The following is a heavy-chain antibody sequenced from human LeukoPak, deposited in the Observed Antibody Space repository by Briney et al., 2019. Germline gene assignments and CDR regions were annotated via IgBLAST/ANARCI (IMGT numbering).Heavy chain of an antibody. V-gene: IGHV3-23*01. CDR3: AKGFRSGTYPLDY. CDR1: GFIFTNHA. Sequence: GGSLRLSCAAPGFIFTNHAMNWVRQAPGKGLEWFSGISGSGGSTYYAGSVKGRFTISRDNSKNTLYMQMNSLRAEETAVYYCAKGFRSGTYPLDYWGQGTLVTVSS. D-gene: IGHD3-10*01. CDR2: ISGSGGST. J-gene: IGHJ4*02.